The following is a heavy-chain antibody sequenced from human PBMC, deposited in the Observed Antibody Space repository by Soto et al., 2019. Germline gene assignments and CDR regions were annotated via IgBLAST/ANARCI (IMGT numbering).Heavy chain of an antibody. D-gene: IGHD5-18*01. J-gene: IGHJ4*02. Sequence: PGGSLRLSCAGSGFTFKNNGMHWVRQAPGKGLEWVAFISYDVSDIFYEDSVKGRFTISRDNPKSTLLLHMNSPRAEDTALYYCASTRGVDSALDYWGQGTPVTVSS. CDR2: ISYDVSDI. V-gene: IGHV3-30*03. CDR1: GFTFKNNG. CDR3: ASTRGVDSALDY.